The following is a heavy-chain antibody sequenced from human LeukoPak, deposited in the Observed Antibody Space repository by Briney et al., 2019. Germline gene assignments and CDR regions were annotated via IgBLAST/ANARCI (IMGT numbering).Heavy chain of an antibody. V-gene: IGHV4-34*01. D-gene: IGHD3-22*01. CDR2: INHSGST. J-gene: IGHJ3*02. CDR1: GGSFSGYY. Sequence: SETLSLTCAVYGGSFSGYYCSWIRQPPGKGLEWIGEINHSGSTNYSPSLKSRVTISLDTSRNQFSLKLNSVTAADTAVYYCAKSNGYGLIDIWGQGTMVTVSS. CDR3: AKSNGYGLIDI.